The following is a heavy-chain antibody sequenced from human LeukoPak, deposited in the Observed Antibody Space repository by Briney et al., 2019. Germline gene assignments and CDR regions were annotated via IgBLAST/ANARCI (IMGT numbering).Heavy chain of an antibody. D-gene: IGHD2-2*01. V-gene: IGHV4-39*01. J-gene: IGHJ6*02. CDR1: GGSISSSSYY. Sequence: SETLSLTCTVSGGSISSSSYYWGWIRQPPGKGLEWIGSIYYSGSTYYNPSLKSRVTISVDTSKNQFSLKLSSVTAAGTAVYYCARGNIVVGPMDVWGQGTTVTVSS. CDR3: ARGNIVVGPMDV. CDR2: IYYSGST.